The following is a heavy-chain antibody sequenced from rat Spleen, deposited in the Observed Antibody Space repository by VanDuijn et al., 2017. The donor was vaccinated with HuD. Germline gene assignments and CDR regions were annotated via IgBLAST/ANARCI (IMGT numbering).Heavy chain of an antibody. J-gene: IGHJ1*01. CDR3: ARHKAGTYWYFDF. CDR2: ISYDGSST. D-gene: IGHD4-2*01. Sequence: EVQLVESGGGLVQPGRSLKLSCAASGFTFSNYYMAWVRQAPTKGLEWVASISYDGSSTYYRDSVKGRFTISRHNAKSTLYLQMDSLRSEDTATYYCARHKAGTYWYFDFWGPGTMVTVSS. V-gene: IGHV5-29*01. CDR1: GFTFSNYY.